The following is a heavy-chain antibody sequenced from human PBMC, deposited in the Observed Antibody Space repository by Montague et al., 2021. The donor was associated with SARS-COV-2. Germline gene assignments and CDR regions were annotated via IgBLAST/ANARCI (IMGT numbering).Heavy chain of an antibody. CDR2: IYYSGST. CDR1: GFSLSTSGMC. D-gene: IGHD3-9*01. V-gene: IGHV4-61*08. CDR3: ARLGVRYFDWLLLGEGYFDY. J-gene: IGHJ4*02. Sequence: LVKPTQTLALTCTFSGFSLSTSGMCVSWIRQPPGKGLEWIGYIYYSGSTNYNPSLKSRVTISVDTSKNQFSLKLNSVTAADTAVYYCARLGVRYFDWLLLGEGYFDYWGQGTLVTVSS.